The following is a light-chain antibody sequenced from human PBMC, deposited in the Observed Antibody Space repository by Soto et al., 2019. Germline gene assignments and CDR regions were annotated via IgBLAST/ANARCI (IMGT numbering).Light chain of an antibody. V-gene: IGKV3-11*01. J-gene: IGKJ4*01. CDR1: QSVSSY. CDR2: DAS. CDR3: QQRSNSPT. Sequence: EIVLTQSPSTLSLSPGERATLSCRASQSVSSYFAWYQQKPGQAPRLLIYDASNRATGIPARFSGSGSGTVFTLTSSSLEPEYFAVYYCQQRSNSPTFGRGTKVEIK.